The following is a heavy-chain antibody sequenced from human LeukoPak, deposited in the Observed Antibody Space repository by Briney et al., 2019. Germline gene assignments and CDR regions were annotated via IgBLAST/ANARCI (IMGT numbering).Heavy chain of an antibody. Sequence: SGPTLVKPTQTLTLTCTFSGFSLSTSGVGVGWIRQPPGKALEWLALIYWDDDKRYSPSLKSRLTITKDTSKNQVVLTMTNTDPVDTATYYCAHALGIAAAGTVAFDIWGQGTMVTVSS. J-gene: IGHJ3*02. CDR3: AHALGIAAAGTVAFDI. D-gene: IGHD6-13*01. CDR2: IYWDDDK. CDR1: GFSLSTSGVG. V-gene: IGHV2-5*02.